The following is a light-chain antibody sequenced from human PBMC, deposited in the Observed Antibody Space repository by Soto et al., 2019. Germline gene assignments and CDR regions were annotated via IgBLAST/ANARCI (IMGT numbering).Light chain of an antibody. CDR2: GAS. J-gene: IGKJ1*01. CDR3: QQYNNWTRT. CDR1: QSISSN. Sequence: EVVLTQSPGTLSLSPGERATLFCRAGQSISSNYLAWYQQKPGQAPRLLIYGASTRATGIPARFSGSGSGTEFTLTISSLQSEDFAVYYCQQYNNWTRTFGQGTKVDIK. V-gene: IGKV3-15*01.